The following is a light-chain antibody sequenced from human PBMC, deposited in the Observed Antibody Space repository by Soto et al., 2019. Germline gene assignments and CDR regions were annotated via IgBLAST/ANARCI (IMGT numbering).Light chain of an antibody. V-gene: IGLV2-23*01. CDR3: CSYAGGSTYV. J-gene: IGLJ1*01. Sequence: QSAPTQPASVSGSPGQSITISCTGTSSDVGSYNLVSWYQHHPGKAPKFMIYEGTERPSGVSSRFSGSKSGNTASLTISGLQAEDEAYYYCCSYAGGSTYVFGTGTKLTVL. CDR1: SSDVGSYNL. CDR2: EGT.